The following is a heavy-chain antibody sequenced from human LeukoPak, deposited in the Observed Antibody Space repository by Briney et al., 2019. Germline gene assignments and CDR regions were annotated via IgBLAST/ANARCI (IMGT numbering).Heavy chain of an antibody. J-gene: IGHJ4*02. V-gene: IGHV3-7*01. D-gene: IGHD4-17*01. Sequence: GSLRLSCAASGFTFSSYAMSWVRQAPGKGLEWVANIKQDGSEKYYVDSVKGRFTISRDNAKNSLYLQMNSLRAEDTAVYYCARAGDYYAGDYWGQGTLVTVSS. CDR3: ARAGDYYAGDY. CDR2: IKQDGSEK. CDR1: GFTFSSYA.